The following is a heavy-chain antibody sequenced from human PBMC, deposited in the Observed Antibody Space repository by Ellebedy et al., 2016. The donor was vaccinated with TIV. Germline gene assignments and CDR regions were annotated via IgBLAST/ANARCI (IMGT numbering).Heavy chain of an antibody. CDR1: GFTFSDYY. D-gene: IGHD3-22*01. Sequence: PGGSLRFSCVASGFTFSDYYMGWIRQAPGKGLEWVSYMSGSSGTIYYADSVKGRFTISRDNAENSLYLQIHSLRAEDTAIYYCARGDDVSSDFVNGAFDIWGQGTMVTVSS. CDR2: MSGSSGTI. CDR3: ARGDDVSSDFVNGAFDI. J-gene: IGHJ3*02. V-gene: IGHV3-11*04.